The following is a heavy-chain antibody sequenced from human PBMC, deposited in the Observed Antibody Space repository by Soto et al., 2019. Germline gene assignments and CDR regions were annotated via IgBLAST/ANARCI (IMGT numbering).Heavy chain of an antibody. CDR3: ARVRIAVAGRALDY. CDR1: GGTFSSYA. D-gene: IGHD6-19*01. V-gene: IGHV1-69*01. J-gene: IGHJ4*02. Sequence: QVQLVQSGAEVKKPGSSVKVSCKASGGTFSSYAISWVRQAPGQGLEWMGGIIPIFGTANYTQKFQGRATITADESTSTAYMELSSLSSEDPAVYYCARVRIAVAGRALDYWGQGTLVTVSS. CDR2: IIPIFGTA.